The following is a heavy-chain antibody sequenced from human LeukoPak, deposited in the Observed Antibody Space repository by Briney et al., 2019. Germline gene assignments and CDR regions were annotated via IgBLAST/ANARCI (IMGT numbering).Heavy chain of an antibody. Sequence: GGSLRLSCAASGFTFDDYAMHWVRQAPGKGLEWVSLISGDGGSTYYADSVKGRFTISRDNSKNSLYLQMNSLSTEDTALCYCAKDIRHYDILTGYYNYYYYGMDVWGQGTTVTVSS. V-gene: IGHV3-43*02. CDR3: AKDIRHYDILTGYYNYYYYGMDV. CDR2: ISGDGGST. D-gene: IGHD3-9*01. J-gene: IGHJ6*02. CDR1: GFTFDDYA.